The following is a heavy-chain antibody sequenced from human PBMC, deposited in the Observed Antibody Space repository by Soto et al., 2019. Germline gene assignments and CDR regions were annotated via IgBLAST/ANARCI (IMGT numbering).Heavy chain of an antibody. CDR3: ARGRGYSGDDHYYYFDMDV. V-gene: IGHV1-69*01. CDR2: SIPIFGTA. D-gene: IGHD5-12*01. J-gene: IGHJ6*02. CDR1: GGTFNNYP. Sequence: QVQLVQSGAEVKKPASSVKVSCKASGGTFNNYPITWVRQAPGEGLEWMGGSIPIFGTANYAQNFQGRVTISVGESTSTAYMELSSLRSEDTALYYCARGRGYSGDDHYYYFDMDVWGQGTTVTVSS.